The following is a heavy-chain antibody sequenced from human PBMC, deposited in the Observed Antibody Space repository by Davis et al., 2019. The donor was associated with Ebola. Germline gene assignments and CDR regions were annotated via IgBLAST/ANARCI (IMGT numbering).Heavy chain of an antibody. CDR3: AKDLGQWLVRGMDV. D-gene: IGHD6-19*01. CDR2: ISGSGGNT. V-gene: IGHV3-23*01. CDR1: GFTFSSYA. J-gene: IGHJ6*02. Sequence: GESLNISCAAPGFTFSSYAMSWVRQAPGKGLEWVSTISGSGGNTYFADSVKRRFTISRDNPNNTLYLQMNSLRAEDTAVYYCAKDLGQWLVRGMDVWGQGTTVTVSS.